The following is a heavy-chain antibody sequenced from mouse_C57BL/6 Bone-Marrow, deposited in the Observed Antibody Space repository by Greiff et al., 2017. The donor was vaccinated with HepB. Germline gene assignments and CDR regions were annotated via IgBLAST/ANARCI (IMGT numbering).Heavy chain of an antibody. D-gene: IGHD1-1*01. CDR2: IWWDDDK. CDR1: GFSLSTFGMG. J-gene: IGHJ2*01. V-gene: IGHV8-8*01. CDR3: ARWMSYYYGSSPYYFDY. Sequence: QVTLKESGPGILQPSQTLSLTCSFSGFSLSTFGMGVGWIRQPSGKGLEWLAHIWWDDDKYYNPALKSRLTISKDTSKNQVFLKIANVDTADTATYYCARWMSYYYGSSPYYFDYWGQGTTLTVSS.